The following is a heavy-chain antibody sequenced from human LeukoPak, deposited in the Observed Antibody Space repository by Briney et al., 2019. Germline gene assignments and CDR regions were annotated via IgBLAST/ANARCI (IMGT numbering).Heavy chain of an antibody. V-gene: IGHV4-59*01. D-gene: IGHD3-9*01. J-gene: IGHJ3*02. Sequence: SETLSLTCTVSGGSISSYYWSWIRQPPGKGLEWIGYIYYSGSTNYNPSLKSRVTISVDTSKNQFSLTLSSVTAADTAVYYCARAAYIKYYDILTGYNQAFDIWGQGTMVTVSS. CDR1: GGSISSYY. CDR2: IYYSGST. CDR3: ARAAYIKYYDILTGYNQAFDI.